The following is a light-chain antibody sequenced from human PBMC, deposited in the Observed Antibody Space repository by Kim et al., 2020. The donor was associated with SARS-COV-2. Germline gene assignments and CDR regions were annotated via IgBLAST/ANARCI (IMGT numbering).Light chain of an antibody. V-gene: IGKV3-20*01. J-gene: IGKJ1*01. CDR2: GAS. CDR1: QSVPSNY. CDR3: QQYGTSTPT. Sequence: APGERVTLSCRASQSVPSNYLAWYQQRPGQAPRLLIHGASSVATGIPDRFSGSGSGTDFSLTISRLDPEDFAVYYCQQYGTSTPTFGHGTKVDIK.